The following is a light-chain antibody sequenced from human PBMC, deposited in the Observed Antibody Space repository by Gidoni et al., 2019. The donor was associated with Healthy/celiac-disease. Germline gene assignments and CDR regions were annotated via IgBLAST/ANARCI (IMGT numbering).Light chain of an antibody. CDR2: AAS. CDR3: QPSYSTLWT. J-gene: IGKJ1*01. V-gene: IGKV1-39*01. CDR1: QSISSY. Sequence: DIPMTQSPSSLSASVGDRVTITCRASQSISSYLNWYQQKPGKAPKLLIYAASSLQSGVPSMFSGSGSGTDFTLIISSLQPEDFATYYCQPSYSTLWTFGQGTKVEIK.